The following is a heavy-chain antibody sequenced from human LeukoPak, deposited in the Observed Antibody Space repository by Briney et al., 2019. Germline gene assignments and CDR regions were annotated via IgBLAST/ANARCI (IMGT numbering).Heavy chain of an antibody. D-gene: IGHD2-2*01. CDR2: INHSGST. CDR3: ARGPYCSSTSCYRQYYYYYMDV. J-gene: IGHJ6*03. CDR1: GGSFSGYY. V-gene: IGHV4-34*01. Sequence: KPSETLSLTCAVYGGSFSGYYWSWIRQPPGRGLEWIGEINHSGSTNYNPSLKSRVTISVDTSKNQFSLKLSSVTAADTAVYCCARGPYCSSTSCYRQYYYYYMDVWGKGTTVTVSS.